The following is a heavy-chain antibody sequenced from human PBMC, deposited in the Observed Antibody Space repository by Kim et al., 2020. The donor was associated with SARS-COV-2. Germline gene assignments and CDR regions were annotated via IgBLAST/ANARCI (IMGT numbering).Heavy chain of an antibody. CDR2: INPSGGST. CDR3: ARVIFTGCSSTSCYSYGMDV. V-gene: IGHV1-46*01. J-gene: IGHJ6*02. D-gene: IGHD2-2*01. CDR1: GYTFTSYY. Sequence: ASVKVSCKASGYTFTSYYMHWVRQAPGQGLEWMGIINPSGGSTSYAQKFQGRVTMTRDTSTSTVYMELSSLRSEDTAVYYCARVIFTGCSSTSCYSYGMDVWGQGTTVTVSS.